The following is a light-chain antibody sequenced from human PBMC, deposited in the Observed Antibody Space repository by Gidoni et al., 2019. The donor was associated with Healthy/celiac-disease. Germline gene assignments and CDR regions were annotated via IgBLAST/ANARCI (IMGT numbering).Light chain of an antibody. J-gene: IGKJ4*01. CDR2: GAS. CDR1: QSVSSSY. V-gene: IGKV3-20*01. Sequence: EIVLTQSPGTLSLSPGERATLSCRASQSVSSSYLAWYQQKPGQAPRLLIYGASSRATGIPDRFSGSGSGTDFTLTISRLEPEDFAVYYCQQYGSSPPRATFXXXTKXEIK. CDR3: QQYGSSPPRAT.